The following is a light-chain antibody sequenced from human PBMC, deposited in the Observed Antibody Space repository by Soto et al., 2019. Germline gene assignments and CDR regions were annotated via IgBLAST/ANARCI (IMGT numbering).Light chain of an antibody. Sequence: QSVLTQPASVSGSPGQSITISCTGTSSDVGGYNYVSWYQQHPGKAPKFMIYDVSNRPSGVFNRFSGSKSGNTASLTISGLQAEDEADYYCSSYTSSSTLYVFGTGTKVTVL. CDR2: DVS. CDR3: SSYTSSSTLYV. V-gene: IGLV2-14*01. CDR1: SSDVGGYNY. J-gene: IGLJ1*01.